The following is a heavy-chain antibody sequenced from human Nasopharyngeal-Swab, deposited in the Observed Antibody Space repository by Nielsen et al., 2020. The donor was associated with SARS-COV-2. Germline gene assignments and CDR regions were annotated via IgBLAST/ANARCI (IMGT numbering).Heavy chain of an antibody. CDR2: ISYEGSNK. CDR3: AKDGDGSGSYGDYYYSYMDV. CDR1: GFTFSSYG. D-gene: IGHD3-10*01. Sequence: GGSLRLSCAASGFTFSSYGMHWVRQAPGKGLEWVAVISYEGSNKYYADSVKGRFTISRDNSKNTIYLQMSSLRAEDTAVYYCAKDGDGSGSYGDYYYSYMDVWGKGTTVTVSS. J-gene: IGHJ6*03. V-gene: IGHV3-30*18.